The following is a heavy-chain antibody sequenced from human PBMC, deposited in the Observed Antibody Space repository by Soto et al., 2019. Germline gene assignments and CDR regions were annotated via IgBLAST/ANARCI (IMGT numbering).Heavy chain of an antibody. D-gene: IGHD6-19*01. CDR1: GFTFSTYG. V-gene: IGHV3-30-3*01. J-gene: IGHJ4*02. Sequence: QVQLVDSGGGVVQSGRSLRLSCAASGFTFSTYGMHWVRQAPGKGLEWVTFISRDGSDKFYTDSVKGRFTISRDNSKNTLYLQMDSLRAEDTAFYYCATGYGGGLYHFDYWGQGTLVTVSS. CDR2: ISRDGSDK. CDR3: ATGYGGGLYHFDY.